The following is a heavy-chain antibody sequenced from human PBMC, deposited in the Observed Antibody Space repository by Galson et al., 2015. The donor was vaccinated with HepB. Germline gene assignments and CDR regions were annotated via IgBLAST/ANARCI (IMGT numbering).Heavy chain of an antibody. V-gene: IGHV1-2*02. CDR2: INPNSGGT. CDR1: GYTFTGYY. CDR3: ARVYYDFWSGPTMDV. Sequence: SVKVSCKASGYTFTGYYMHWVRQAPGQGLEWMGWINPNSGGTNYAQKFQGRVTMTRDTSISTAYMELSRLRSDDTAVYYCARVYYDFWSGPTMDVWGKGTTVTVSS. D-gene: IGHD3-3*01. J-gene: IGHJ6*04.